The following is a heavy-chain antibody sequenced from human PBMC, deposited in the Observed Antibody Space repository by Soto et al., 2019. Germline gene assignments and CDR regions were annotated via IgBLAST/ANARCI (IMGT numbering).Heavy chain of an antibody. D-gene: IGHD7-27*01. CDR1: SDSISSSVW. J-gene: IGHJ4*02. CDR3: ARKAWVRFDY. CDR2: VFHTGNT. Sequence: SETLSLTCAVSSDSISSSVWWTWVRQPPGKGLEWIGEVFHTGNTNYNPSLKSRVTMSVDKSTNEFSLKVTSVTAADTAIYYCARKAWVRFDYWGQGALVTVSS. V-gene: IGHV4-4*02.